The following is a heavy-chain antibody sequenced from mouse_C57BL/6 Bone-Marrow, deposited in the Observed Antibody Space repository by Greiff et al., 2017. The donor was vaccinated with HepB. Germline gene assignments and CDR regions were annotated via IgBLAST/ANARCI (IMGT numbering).Heavy chain of an antibody. D-gene: IGHD1-1*01. V-gene: IGHV1-55*01. CDR3: VRKGPDYYGNIDWYFDV. J-gene: IGHJ1*03. CDR2: IYPGSGST. CDR1: GYTFTSYW. Sequence: VQLQQPGAELVKPGASVKMSCKASGYTFTSYWITWVKQRPGQGLEWIGDIYPGSGSTNYNEKSKSKATLTVDTSSITAYMQLSSLTSEDSAVYYSVRKGPDYYGNIDWYFDVWGTGTTVTVAS.